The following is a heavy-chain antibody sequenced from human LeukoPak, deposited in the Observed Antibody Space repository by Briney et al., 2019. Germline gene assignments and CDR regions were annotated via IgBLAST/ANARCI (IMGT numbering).Heavy chain of an antibody. CDR2: INPNSGGT. J-gene: IGHJ4*02. Sequence: ASVKVSCKASGYTFTGYYMHWVRQAPGKGLEWMGRINPNSGGTNYAQKFQGRVAMTRETSISTAYMELSRLRSDDTAVYYCARDRGGIPFDYCGQGTLVTVSS. CDR3: ARDRGGIPFDY. V-gene: IGHV1-2*06. D-gene: IGHD3-10*01. CDR1: GYTFTGYY.